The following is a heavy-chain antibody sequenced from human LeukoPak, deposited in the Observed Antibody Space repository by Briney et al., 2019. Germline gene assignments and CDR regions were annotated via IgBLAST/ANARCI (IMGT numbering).Heavy chain of an antibody. D-gene: IGHD2-8*01. V-gene: IGHV7-4-1*02. J-gene: IGHJ4*02. Sequence: GASVKVSCKASGYTFTSNALGWVRQAPGQGLEWMGWINTNTGNPTYAQGFTGRFVFSLDTSDNTAYLQISSLQAEDTVVYYCASFFCTSGLCYYLDYRGQGTLVTVSS. CDR2: INTNTGNP. CDR3: ASFFCTSGLCYYLDY. CDR1: GYTFTSNA.